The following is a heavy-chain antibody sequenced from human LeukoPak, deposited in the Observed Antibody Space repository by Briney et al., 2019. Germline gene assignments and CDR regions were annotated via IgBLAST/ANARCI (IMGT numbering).Heavy chain of an antibody. J-gene: IGHJ1*01. CDR1: GGSISSYY. D-gene: IGHD1-26*01. Sequence: PSETLSLTCTVSGGSISSYYWSWIRQPPGKGLERIGYIYYSGSTNYNPSLKSRVTISVDTSKNQFSLKLSSVTAADTAVYYCASYSGSYPPEYFQHWGQGTLVTVSS. CDR2: IYYSGST. CDR3: ASYSGSYPPEYFQH. V-gene: IGHV4-59*08.